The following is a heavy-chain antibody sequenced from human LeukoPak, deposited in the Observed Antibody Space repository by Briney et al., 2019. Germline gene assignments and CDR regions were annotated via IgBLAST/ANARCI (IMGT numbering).Heavy chain of an antibody. Sequence: GGSLRLSCAASRFSFSNHSMNWVRQAPGKGLEWVSYISNSGSAKYYAASVKGRFTISRDNGKNSLYLQMNSLRDEDTAVYYCARGAFYYYYGMDVWGQGTTVTVSS. CDR2: ISNSGSAK. J-gene: IGHJ6*02. CDR3: ARGAFYYYYGMDV. V-gene: IGHV3-48*02. CDR1: RFSFSNHS.